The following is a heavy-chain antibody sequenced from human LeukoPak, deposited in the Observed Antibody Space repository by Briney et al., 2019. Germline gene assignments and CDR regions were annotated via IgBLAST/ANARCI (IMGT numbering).Heavy chain of an antibody. CDR3: ASSSPMVRGVQFDY. Sequence: GESLKISCKGSGYSFTSYLIGLVRQMPGKGLEWVWIISPGDSDTRYSPSFQGQVTISADKSISTAYLQWSSLKASDTAMYYCASSSPMVRGVQFDYWGQGTLVTVSS. D-gene: IGHD3-10*01. J-gene: IGHJ4*02. CDR1: GYSFTSYL. CDR2: ISPGDSDT. V-gene: IGHV5-51*01.